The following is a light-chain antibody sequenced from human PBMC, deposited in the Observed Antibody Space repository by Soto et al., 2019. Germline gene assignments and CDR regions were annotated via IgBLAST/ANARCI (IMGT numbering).Light chain of an antibody. CDR1: QSIGSW. CDR2: KAS. Sequence: IQMTQSPSTLAASVGDRVIIVCRASQSIGSWLAWYQQKPGKAPKLXIYKASSLESGVPSRFSGSGSGTEFTLTIRSLQPDDFATYYCQQYNTYMWTFGQGTKVDIK. J-gene: IGKJ1*01. V-gene: IGKV1-5*03. CDR3: QQYNTYMWT.